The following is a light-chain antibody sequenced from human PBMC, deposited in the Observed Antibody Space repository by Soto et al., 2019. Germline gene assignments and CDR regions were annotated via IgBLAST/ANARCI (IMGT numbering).Light chain of an antibody. CDR3: QSYDSSLREV. V-gene: IGLV1-40*01. J-gene: IGLJ2*01. CDR1: SSNIGAGYD. CDR2: GNS. Sequence: QSVLTQPPSVSGAPGQRVTISCTGSSSNIGAGYDVHWYQQLPGTAPKLLIYGNSNRPSGVPDRFSGSKSGTSASLAITGLQVEDEADYYCQSYDSSLREVFGGGTKLTVL.